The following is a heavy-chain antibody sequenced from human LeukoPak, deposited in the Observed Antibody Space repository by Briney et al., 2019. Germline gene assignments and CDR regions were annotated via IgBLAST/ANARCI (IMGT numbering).Heavy chain of an antibody. V-gene: IGHV4-34*01. CDR2: INHSGST. D-gene: IGHD6-13*01. CDR1: GGSFSGYY. J-gene: IGHJ4*02. Sequence: SETLSLTCAVYGGSFSGYYWSWIRQPPGKGLEWIGEINHSGSTNYNPTLKSRVTISVDTSKNQFSLKLSSVTAADTAVYYCARYSSSHDYWGQGTLVTVSS. CDR3: ARYSSSHDY.